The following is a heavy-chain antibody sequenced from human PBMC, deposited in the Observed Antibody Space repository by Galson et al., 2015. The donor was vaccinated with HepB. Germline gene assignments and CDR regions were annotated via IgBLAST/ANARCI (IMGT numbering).Heavy chain of an antibody. V-gene: IGHV3-74*01. D-gene: IGHD6-13*01. J-gene: IGHJ4*02. Sequence: SLRLACAASGFTFSWYWMHWVRQVPGKGLVWVARINSDGSYTTYADSVKGRFTIPRDNAKNTLYLQMNSPRAEDTALYYCARTRGAAAGIFDYWGQGTLVTVSS. CDR3: ARTRGAAAGIFDY. CDR1: GFTFSWYW. CDR2: INSDGSYT.